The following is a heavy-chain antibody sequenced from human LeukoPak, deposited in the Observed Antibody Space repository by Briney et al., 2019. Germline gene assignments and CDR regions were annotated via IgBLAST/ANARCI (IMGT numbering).Heavy chain of an antibody. CDR2: ISWNSGSI. J-gene: IGHJ3*02. CDR3: AKSAVVAKRAFDI. Sequence: GGSLRLSCAASGFTFDDYAMHWVRQAPGKGLEWVSGISWNSGSIGYADSVKGRFTISRDNAKNSLYLQMNSLRAEDTALYYCAKSAVVAKRAFDIWGQGTMVTVSS. CDR1: GFTFDDYA. V-gene: IGHV3-9*01. D-gene: IGHD2-15*01.